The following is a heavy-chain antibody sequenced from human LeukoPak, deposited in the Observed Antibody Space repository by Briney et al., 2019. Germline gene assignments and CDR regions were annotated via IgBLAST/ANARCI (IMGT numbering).Heavy chain of an antibody. CDR3: ARSMRYKLLYWFDP. CDR2: INWNGGST. J-gene: IGHJ5*02. CDR1: GFTFDDYG. D-gene: IGHD2-2*01. V-gene: IGHV3-20*04. Sequence: GGALRLSCAASGFTFDDYGMSWVRQAPGKGLEWVSGINWNGGSTGYADSVKSRFTISTDNPKNSQYLQMNSLRAADTALYYSARSMRYKLLYWFDPWGQGTLVTVSS.